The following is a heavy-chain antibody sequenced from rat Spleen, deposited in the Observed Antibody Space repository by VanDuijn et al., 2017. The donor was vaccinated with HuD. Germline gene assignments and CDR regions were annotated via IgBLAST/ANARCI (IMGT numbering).Heavy chain of an antibody. Sequence: EVQLVESDGGLVQPGRSLKLSCAASGFTLSDHYMAWVRQAPTKGLEWVAFIIYDGSSTYYRDSVKGRVTISRDNAKSTLYLQMDSLRSEDTATYYCATQLPGYSWGQGVMVTVSS. CDR3: ATQLPGYS. J-gene: IGHJ2*01. D-gene: IGHD1-4*01. CDR2: IIYDGSST. CDR1: GFTLSDHY. V-gene: IGHV5S10*01.